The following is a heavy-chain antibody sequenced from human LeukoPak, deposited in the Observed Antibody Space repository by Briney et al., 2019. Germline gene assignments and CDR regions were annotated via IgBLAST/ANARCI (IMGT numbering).Heavy chain of an antibody. V-gene: IGHV3-66*01. D-gene: IGHD4-17*01. J-gene: IGHJ2*01. CDR2: IYSDGST. Sequence: PGGSLRLSCAASGFTVSSNYMSWVRQAPGKGLEWVSIIYSDGSTYYADSVKGRFTISRDNSKNTLYLQMNSLRAEDTAVYYCAKEVAYGDYILGWYFDLWGRGTLVTVSS. CDR3: AKEVAYGDYILGWYFDL. CDR1: GFTVSSNY.